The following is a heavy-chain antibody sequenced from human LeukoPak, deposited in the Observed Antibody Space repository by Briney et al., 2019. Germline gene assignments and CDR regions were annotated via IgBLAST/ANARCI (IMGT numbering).Heavy chain of an antibody. Sequence: SETLSLTCAVSGYSISSGYYWGWIRQPPGKGLEWIGSIYHSGSTYYNPSLKSRVTISVDTSKNQFSLKLSSVTAADTALYYCARHWYYDFWSGYYTGFDYWGQGTLVTVSS. J-gene: IGHJ4*02. V-gene: IGHV4-38-2*01. D-gene: IGHD3-3*01. CDR2: IYHSGST. CDR1: GYSISSGYY. CDR3: ARHWYYDFWSGYYTGFDY.